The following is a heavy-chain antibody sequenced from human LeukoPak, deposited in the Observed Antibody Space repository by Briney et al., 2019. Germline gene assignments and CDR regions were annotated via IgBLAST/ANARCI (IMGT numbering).Heavy chain of an antibody. J-gene: IGHJ4*02. V-gene: IGHV3-53*01. CDR2: INKSGGST. CDR1: GFIVSSNY. Sequence: GGSLRLSCAASGFIVSSNYMSWVRQAPGKGLEWVSAINKSGGSTYYAGSVKGRFTISRDNSKNTLYLQMNSLRAEDTAVYFCAKERQAGDYFTSDYWGQGTLVTVSS. D-gene: IGHD4-17*01. CDR3: AKERQAGDYFTSDY.